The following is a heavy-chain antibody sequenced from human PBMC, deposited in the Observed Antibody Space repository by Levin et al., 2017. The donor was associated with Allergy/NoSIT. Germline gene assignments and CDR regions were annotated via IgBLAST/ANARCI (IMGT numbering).Heavy chain of an antibody. D-gene: IGHD6-19*01. CDR2: INPNTGDT. CDR1: GYTFIGYY. J-gene: IGHJ4*03. CDR3: ARGLPGYSTGWYDY. Sequence: ASVKVSCKASGYTFIGYYMHWVRQAPGQGLEWVGWINPNTGDTNYAQKFQGWVTMTWDTSISTAYMELTSLRSDDPAVYYCARGLPGYSTGWYDYWGQGTLVTFSS. V-gene: IGHV1-2*04.